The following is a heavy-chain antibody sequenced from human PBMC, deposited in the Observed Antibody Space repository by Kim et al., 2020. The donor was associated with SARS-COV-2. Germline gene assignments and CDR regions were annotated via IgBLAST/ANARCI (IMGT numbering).Heavy chain of an antibody. CDR1: GLSFVESA. CDR3: ARGNYDEYVSLSDYYYGMDV. D-gene: IGHD3-3*01. V-gene: IGHV3-30-3*01. CDR2: ISYDGRNK. J-gene: IGHJ6*02. Sequence: GGSLRLSCAASGLSFVESAMNWVRQAPGKGLEWVAVISYDGRNKEYAATVKGRFSISRDNSKNTVSLQMNSLRVEDTAVYYCARGNYDEYVSLSDYYYGMDVWGQGTTVTVSS.